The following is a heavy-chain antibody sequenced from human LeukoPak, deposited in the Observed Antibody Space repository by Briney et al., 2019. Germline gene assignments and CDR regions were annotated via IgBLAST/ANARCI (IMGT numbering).Heavy chain of an antibody. CDR3: ARGGSFYYGSASLEYFQH. D-gene: IGHD3-10*01. CDR2: IFYSGST. CDR1: GGSIRSSRYY. J-gene: IGHJ1*01. V-gene: IGHV4-39*07. Sequence: SSETLSLTYSVSGGSIRSSRYYGVWIRQPRGKGLEWIGSIFYSGSTNYNPSLKSRVTISVDTSKNQFSLRLTSVTAADTGLYYCARGGSFYYGSASLEYFQHWGQGTLVTVSS.